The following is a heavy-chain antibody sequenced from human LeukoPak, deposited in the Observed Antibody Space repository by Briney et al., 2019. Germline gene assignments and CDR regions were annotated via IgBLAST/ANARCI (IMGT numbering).Heavy chain of an antibody. Sequence: GGSLRLSCAASGFTFSSYSMNWVRQAPGKGLEWVSTISDSDGSTSYADSVKGRFTISRDNAKNTLYLQMNSLRVEDTAVYYCTKGRGGNYPYYFDYWGQGSLVTVSS. CDR1: GFTFSSYS. D-gene: IGHD1-7*01. CDR2: ISDSDGST. CDR3: TKGRGGNYPYYFDY. J-gene: IGHJ4*02. V-gene: IGHV3-23*01.